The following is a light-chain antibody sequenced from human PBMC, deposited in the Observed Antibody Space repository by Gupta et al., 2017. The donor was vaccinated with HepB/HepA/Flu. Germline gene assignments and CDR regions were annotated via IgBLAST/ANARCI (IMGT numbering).Light chain of an antibody. CDR2: QDT. CDR1: YLGDKY. Sequence: SYALTQPPSVSVSPGQTASITCSGDYLGDKYASWYQQKPGQSPVVVIYQDTKRPSGIPERFSGSNSGNTATLTISGTQARDEGDYYCQAWDSSTGVFGTGTKVTVL. CDR3: QAWDSSTGV. J-gene: IGLJ1*01. V-gene: IGLV3-1*01.